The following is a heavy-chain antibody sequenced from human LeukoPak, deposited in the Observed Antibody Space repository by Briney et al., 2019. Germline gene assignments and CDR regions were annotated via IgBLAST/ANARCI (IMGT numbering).Heavy chain of an antibody. CDR3: ATGLPAAKDADAFDI. CDR2: FDPEDGET. J-gene: IGHJ3*02. Sequence: ASVKVSCKVSGYTLTELSMHWVRQAPGKGPEWMGGFDPEDGETIYAQKFQGRVTMTEDTSTDTAYMELSSLRSEDTAVYYCATGLPAAKDADAFDIWGQGTMVTVSS. D-gene: IGHD2-2*01. CDR1: GYTLTELS. V-gene: IGHV1-24*01.